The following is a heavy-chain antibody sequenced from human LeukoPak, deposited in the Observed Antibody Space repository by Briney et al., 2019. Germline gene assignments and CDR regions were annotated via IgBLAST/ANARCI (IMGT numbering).Heavy chain of an antibody. CDR1: GGSFSSGTFY. CDR2: IHFSGGT. J-gene: IGHJ3*02. V-gene: IGHV4-39*07. Sequence: SETLSLTCTFSGGSFSSGTFYWAWIRQPPGKGLEWIGSIHFSGGTYYNPSLKSRVTISVDTSKNQFSLKLSSVTAADTAVYYCARGAIVVVPAAIPRAFDIWGQGTLVTVSS. D-gene: IGHD2-2*02. CDR3: ARGAIVVVPAAIPRAFDI.